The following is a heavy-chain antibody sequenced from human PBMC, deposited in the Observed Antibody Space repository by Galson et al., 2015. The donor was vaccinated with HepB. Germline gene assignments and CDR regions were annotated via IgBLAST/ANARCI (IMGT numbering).Heavy chain of an antibody. CDR3: ALSGVAAGTLGIGYYYYMDV. D-gene: IGHD6-13*01. CDR2: IDWDDDK. V-gene: IGHV2-70*04. CDR1: GFSLSTSGMR. Sequence: PALVKPTQTLTLTCTFSGFSLSTSGMRVSWIRQPPGKALEWLARIDWDDDKFYSTSLKTRLTISKDTSKNQVALTMTNMDPVDTATYYCALSGVAAGTLGIGYYYYMDVWGKGTTVTVSS. J-gene: IGHJ6*03.